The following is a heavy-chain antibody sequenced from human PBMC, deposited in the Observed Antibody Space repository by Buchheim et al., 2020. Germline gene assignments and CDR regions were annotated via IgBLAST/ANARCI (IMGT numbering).Heavy chain of an antibody. CDR1: GFTFSSYS. D-gene: IGHD5-18*01. CDR3: ARDITWIQPQDDHDAFDI. CDR2: ISSSSSYI. Sequence: EVQLVESGGGLVKPGGSLRLSCAASGFTFSSYSMNWVRQAPGKGLEWVSSISSSSSYIYYADSVKGRFTISRDNAKNSLYLQMNSLRAEDTAVYYCARDITWIQPQDDHDAFDIWGQGT. V-gene: IGHV3-21*01. J-gene: IGHJ3*02.